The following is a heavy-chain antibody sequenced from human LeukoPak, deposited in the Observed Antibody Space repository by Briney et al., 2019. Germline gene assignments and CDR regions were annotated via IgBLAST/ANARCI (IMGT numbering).Heavy chain of an antibody. CDR3: ARWTTTYLDY. CDR1: GYTFTNYY. D-gene: IGHD4-11*01. V-gene: IGHV1-46*01. Sequence: ASVKVSCKASGYTFTNYYIHWVRQAPGQGLEWMGIINPSGGSTNFAQKFQGRVTMTTDTSTITVYMELSSLGSEDTAVYYCARWTTTYLDYWGQGTLVTVSS. J-gene: IGHJ4*02. CDR2: INPSGGST.